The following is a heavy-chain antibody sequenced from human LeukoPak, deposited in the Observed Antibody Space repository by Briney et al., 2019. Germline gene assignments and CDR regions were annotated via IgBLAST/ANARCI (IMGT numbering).Heavy chain of an antibody. Sequence: SETLSLTCDVYGGSFSGYYWSWIRQPPGKGLEWIGEIYHSGSTNYNPSLKSRVTISVDKSKNQFSLKLSSVTAADTAVYYCASLFRWKEDYWGQGTLVTVSS. CDR2: IYHSGST. CDR3: ASLFRWKEDY. V-gene: IGHV4-34*01. J-gene: IGHJ4*02. CDR1: GGSFSGYY. D-gene: IGHD4-23*01.